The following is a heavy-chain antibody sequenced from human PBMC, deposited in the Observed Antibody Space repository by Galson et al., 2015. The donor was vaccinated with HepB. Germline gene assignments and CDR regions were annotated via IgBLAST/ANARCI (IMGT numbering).Heavy chain of an antibody. CDR3: ARDPRLRWYFFDY. V-gene: IGHV1-3*01. D-gene: IGHD4-23*01. CDR1: GYTFTSYA. CDR2: INAGNGNT. J-gene: IGHJ4*02. Sequence: SVKVSCKASGYTFTSYAMHWVRQAPGQRLEWMGWINAGNGNTKYSQKFQGRVTITRDTSASTAYMELSSLRSEDTAVYYCARDPRLRWYFFDYWGQGTLVTVSS.